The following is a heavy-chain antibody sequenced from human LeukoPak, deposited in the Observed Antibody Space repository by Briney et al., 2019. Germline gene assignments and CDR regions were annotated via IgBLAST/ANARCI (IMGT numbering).Heavy chain of an antibody. V-gene: IGHV3-11*04. CDR2: ISSGSTTI. CDR3: ARDVEQWLVRVYYFDY. CDR1: GFNFSDYY. D-gene: IGHD6-19*01. Sequence: GGSLRLSCAASGFNFSDYYMSWVRQAPGKGLEWVSYISSGSTTIYYADSVKGRFTISRDNAKNSLYLQMNSLRAEDTAVYYCARDVEQWLVRVYYFDYWGQGTLVTVSS. J-gene: IGHJ4*02.